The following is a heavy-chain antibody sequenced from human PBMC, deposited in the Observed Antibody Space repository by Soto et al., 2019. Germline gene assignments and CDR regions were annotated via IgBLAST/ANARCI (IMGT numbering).Heavy chain of an antibody. V-gene: IGHV4-34*01. CDR2: INHGGST. J-gene: IGHJ5*02. CDR3: ARTDIVTTNWFAP. D-gene: IGHD5-12*01. CDR1: GESFIGYY. Sequence: QVHLQQWGAGLLKPSETLSLTCAVYGESFIGYYWTWIRQSPGKGLEWIGEINHGGSTNYNPSLKSRVTISIDTSKNQFSLKLTSVTAADTSVSYCARTDIVTTNWFAPWGQGTLVTVSS.